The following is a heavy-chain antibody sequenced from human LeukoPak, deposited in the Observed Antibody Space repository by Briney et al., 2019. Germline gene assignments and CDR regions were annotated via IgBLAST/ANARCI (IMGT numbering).Heavy chain of an antibody. CDR2: MNPNSGNT. CDR1: GYTFTSYD. D-gene: IGHD3-9*01. CDR3: ARLPLRYFDWSLSRGPYYYYGMDV. Sequence: ASVKVSCKASGYTFTSYDINWVRQATGQGLEWMGWMNPNSGNTGYAQKFQGSVTMTRNTSISTAYMELSSLRSEDTAVYYCARLPLRYFDWSLSRGPYYYYGMDVWGQGTTVTVSS. V-gene: IGHV1-8*01. J-gene: IGHJ6*02.